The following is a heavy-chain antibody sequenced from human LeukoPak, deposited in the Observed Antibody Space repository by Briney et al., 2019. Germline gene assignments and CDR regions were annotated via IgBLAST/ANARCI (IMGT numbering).Heavy chain of an antibody. J-gene: IGHJ5*02. CDR2: INPNSGGT. CDR1: GGTFSSYA. CDR3: ASSDFDP. V-gene: IGHV1-2*02. Sequence: GASVKVSCKASGGTFSSYAISWVRQAPGQGLEWMGWINPNSGGTNYAQKFQGRVTMTRDTSISTAYMELSRLRSDDTAVYYCASSDFDPWGQGTLVTVSS.